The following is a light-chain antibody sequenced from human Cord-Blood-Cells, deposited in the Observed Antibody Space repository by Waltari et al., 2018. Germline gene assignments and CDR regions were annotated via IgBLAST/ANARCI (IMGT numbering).Light chain of an antibody. V-gene: IGKV3-20*01. Sequence: EIVLTQSPGTLSLSPGERATPSCRASQNVSSSSLAWYHQKPGQAPRLLIYGASSRATGIPDRFSGSGSGTDFTLTISRLEPEDFAVYYCQQYGSSPWTFGQGTKVEIK. CDR3: QQYGSSPWT. CDR1: QNVSSSS. J-gene: IGKJ1*01. CDR2: GAS.